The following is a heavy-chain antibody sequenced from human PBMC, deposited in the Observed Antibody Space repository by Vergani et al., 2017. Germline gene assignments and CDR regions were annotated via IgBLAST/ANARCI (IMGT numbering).Heavy chain of an antibody. V-gene: IGHV3-30*18. D-gene: IGHD3-22*01. CDR1: GFTFSSYG. CDR2: ISYDGSNK. J-gene: IGHJ5*02. CDR3: AKAPIHYYDSSGYYPGP. Sequence: QVQLVESGGGVVQPGRSLRLSCAASGFTFSSYGMHWVRQAPGKGLEWVAVISYDGSNKYYADSVKGRFTISRDNSKNTLYLQMNSLRAEDTGVYYCAKAPIHYYDSSGYYPGPWGQGTLVTVSS.